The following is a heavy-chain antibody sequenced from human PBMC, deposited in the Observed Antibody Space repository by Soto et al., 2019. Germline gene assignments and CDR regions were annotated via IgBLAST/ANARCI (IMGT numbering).Heavy chain of an antibody. Sequence: EVQLLESGGGLVQPGGSLRLSCAASGFTFSSYAMTWVRQAPGKGLEWVSAISGSGGSTYYADSVKGRFTISRDNSKNTLYLKLDRLRAKNTAVYYGANPPPTVESTIYYYYGMDVWGQGTTVTVSS. J-gene: IGHJ6*02. V-gene: IGHV3-23*01. CDR2: ISGSGGST. CDR1: GFTFSSYA. D-gene: IGHD1-26*01. CDR3: ANPPPTVESTIYYYYGMDV.